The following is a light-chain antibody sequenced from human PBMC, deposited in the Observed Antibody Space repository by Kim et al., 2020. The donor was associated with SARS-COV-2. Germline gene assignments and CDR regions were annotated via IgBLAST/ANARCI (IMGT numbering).Light chain of an antibody. CDR3: QSYDSSMSGTWV. J-gene: IGLJ3*02. V-gene: IGLV1-40*01. CDR2: GNS. CDR1: RSNLGAGYD. Sequence: QSVLTQPPSVSGAPGQRVTISCTGSRSNLGAGYDVHWYQQFPGTSPKLLIYGNSNRPSGVPDRFSGSKSGTSASLAITGLQADDEADYYCQSYDSSMSGTWVFGGGTKVTVL.